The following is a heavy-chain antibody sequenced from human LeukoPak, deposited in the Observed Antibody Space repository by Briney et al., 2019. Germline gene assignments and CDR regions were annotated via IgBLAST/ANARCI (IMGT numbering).Heavy chain of an antibody. CDR3: ARRNAVAGYFEY. CDR1: GGSISSGSYY. CDR2: IYYSGST. V-gene: IGHV4-31*03. Sequence: SETLSLTCTVSGGSISSGSYYWSWIRQHPGEGLEWIGYIYYSGSTYYNPSLKSRVTISLDTSKNQFSLKLSSVTAADTAVYYCARRNAVAGYFEYWGQGTLVTVSS. J-gene: IGHJ4*02. D-gene: IGHD6-19*01.